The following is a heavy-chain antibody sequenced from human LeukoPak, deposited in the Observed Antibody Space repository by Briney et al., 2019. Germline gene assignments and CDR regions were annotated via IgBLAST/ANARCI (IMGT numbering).Heavy chain of an antibody. CDR3: AIPAGYSSGWVY. CDR1: GGSISSYY. V-gene: IGHV4-59*01. D-gene: IGHD6-19*01. J-gene: IGHJ4*02. CDR2: IYYSGST. Sequence: PETLSLTCTVSGGSISSYYWSWIRQPPGRGLEWIGYIYYSGSTNYNPSLKSRVTISVDTSKNQFSLKLSSVTAADTAVYYCAIPAGYSSGWVYWGQGTLVTVSS.